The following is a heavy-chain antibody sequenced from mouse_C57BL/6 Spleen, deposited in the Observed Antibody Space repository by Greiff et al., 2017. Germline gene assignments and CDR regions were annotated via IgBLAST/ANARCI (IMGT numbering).Heavy chain of an antibody. Sequence: VQLQQPGAELVMPGASVKLSCKASGYTFTSYWMHWVKQRPGQGLEWIGEIDPSDSYTNYNQKFKGKSTLTVDKSSSTAYMQLSSLTSEDSAVFYGARSAYGYDEGFAFWGKGTLVTVSA. V-gene: IGHV1-69*01. CDR1: GYTFTSYW. J-gene: IGHJ3*01. CDR3: ARSAYGYDEGFAF. CDR2: IDPSDSYT. D-gene: IGHD2-2*01.